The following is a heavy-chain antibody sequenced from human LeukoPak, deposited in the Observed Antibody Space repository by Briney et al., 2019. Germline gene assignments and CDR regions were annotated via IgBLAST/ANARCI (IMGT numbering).Heavy chain of an antibody. CDR1: GYAFTGYY. J-gene: IGHJ4*02. CDR3: AREESFSGGSQSLDY. V-gene: IGHV1-2*02. D-gene: IGHD2-15*01. CDR2: INPNTGDT. Sequence: ASVKVSCKASGYAFTGYYIHWVRQAPGQGLEWMAWINPNTGDTNYAQRFRGRVTMTRDTSVNTAYMELSRLRSDDTAVYFCAREESFSGGSQSLDYWGQGTLVTVSS.